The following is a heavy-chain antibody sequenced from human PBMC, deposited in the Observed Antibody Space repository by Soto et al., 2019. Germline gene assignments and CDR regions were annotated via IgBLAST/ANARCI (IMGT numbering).Heavy chain of an antibody. V-gene: IGHV3-13*01. Sequence: DVQLVESGGTLVQPGGSLRLSCAASGFSFSDYDMHWVRQATGKGLEWVSGIGIAGDTYYSGSVKGRFTISRENAKNSLYLQTNSLRGGDTAVYYCARDRHGMDVWGPETTVTVSS. CDR2: IGIAGDT. CDR1: GFSFSDYD. J-gene: IGHJ6*02. CDR3: ARDRHGMDV.